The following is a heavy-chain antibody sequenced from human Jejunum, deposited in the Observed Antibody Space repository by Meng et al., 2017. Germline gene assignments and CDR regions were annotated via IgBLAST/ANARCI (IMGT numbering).Heavy chain of an antibody. J-gene: IGHJ3*02. D-gene: IGHD3/OR15-3a*01. V-gene: IGHV4-39*07. CDR3: ARDAGLKRNNAFDI. CDR2: IFYTAAT. Sequence: SETLSLTCTVSGGSIINSNYYWGWLRQPPGKGLEWIGSIFYTAATYYNPSLKSRLTIAPYKAQNQFSLKVTSVTDADTAVYFCARDAGLKRNNAFDIWGQGTMVTVSS. CDR1: GGSIINSNYY.